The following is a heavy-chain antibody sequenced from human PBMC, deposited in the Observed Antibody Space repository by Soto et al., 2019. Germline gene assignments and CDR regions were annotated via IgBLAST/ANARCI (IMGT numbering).Heavy chain of an antibody. CDR1: GFRSSNCG. J-gene: IGHJ4*02. CDR3: AKDGGPVYCNGPGCSATHFDY. V-gene: IGHV3-30*18. D-gene: IGHD2-2*01. Sequence: GASLRLSCASSGFRSSNCGVHWVREAPGWGLEWVAIISYDGDNEYYADSVRGRFTISRDNSKNTLYLQTSSLRLEDTAVYYCAKDGGPVYCNGPGCSATHFDYWGQGT. CDR2: ISYDGDNE.